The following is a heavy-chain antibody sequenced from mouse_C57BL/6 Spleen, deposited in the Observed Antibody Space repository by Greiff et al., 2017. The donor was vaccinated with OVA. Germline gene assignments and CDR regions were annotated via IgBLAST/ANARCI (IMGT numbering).Heavy chain of an antibody. D-gene: IGHD2-3*01. CDR3: ARDYDGYHYYAMDY. V-gene: IGHV1-72*01. CDR2: IDTNSGGT. Sequence: QVQLQQPGAELVKPGASVKLSCKASGYTFTSYWMHWVKQRPGRGLEWIGRIDTNSGGTKYNETFKSKATLTVDKPTSTAYMQLSSLTSEDSAVDYCARDYDGYHYYAMDYWGQGTSVTVSS. CDR1: GYTFTSYW. J-gene: IGHJ4*01.